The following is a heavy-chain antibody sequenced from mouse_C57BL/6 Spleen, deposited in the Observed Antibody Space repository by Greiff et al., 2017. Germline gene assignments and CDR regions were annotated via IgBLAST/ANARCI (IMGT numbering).Heavy chain of an antibody. CDR2: ISYDGSN. CDR3: ARDPNWDGGY. J-gene: IGHJ2*01. CDR1: GYSITSGYY. V-gene: IGHV3-6*01. Sequence: EVQLVESGPGLVKPSQSLSLTCSVTGYSITSGYYWNWIRQFPGNKLEWMGYISYDGSNNYNPSLKNRISITRDTSKNQFFLKLNSVTTEDTATYYCARDPNWDGGYWGQGTTLTVSS. D-gene: IGHD4-1*01.